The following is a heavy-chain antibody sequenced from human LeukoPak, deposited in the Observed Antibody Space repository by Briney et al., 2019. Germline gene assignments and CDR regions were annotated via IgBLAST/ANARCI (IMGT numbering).Heavy chain of an antibody. D-gene: IGHD3-3*01. CDR3: ATSLRFLEWLFTKFDY. J-gene: IGHJ4*02. Sequence: PSETLSLTCTVSGGSISSSSYYWGWIRQPPGKGLEWIGSIYYSGSTYYNPSLKSRVTISVDTSKNQFSLKLSSVTAADTAVYYCATSLRFLEWLFTKFDYWGQGTLVTVSS. V-gene: IGHV4-39*07. CDR1: GGSISSSSYY. CDR2: IYYSGST.